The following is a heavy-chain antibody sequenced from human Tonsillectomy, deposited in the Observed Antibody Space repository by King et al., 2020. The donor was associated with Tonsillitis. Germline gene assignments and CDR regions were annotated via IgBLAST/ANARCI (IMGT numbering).Heavy chain of an antibody. V-gene: IGHV3-7*01. Sequence: VQLVESGGGLVQPGGSLRLSCTASGFTFSTYWMSWVRQAPGKGLEWVANINPDGSEKYYVDSVKGRFTISRYNSQNSMYLQMNNLRAEDTAVYYCARKRLYYYDTGGYHGVGDYSYGMDVWGQGTTVTVSS. CDR3: ARKRLYYYDTGGYHGVGDYSYGMDV. D-gene: IGHD3-22*01. CDR1: GFTFSTYW. CDR2: INPDGSEK. J-gene: IGHJ6*02.